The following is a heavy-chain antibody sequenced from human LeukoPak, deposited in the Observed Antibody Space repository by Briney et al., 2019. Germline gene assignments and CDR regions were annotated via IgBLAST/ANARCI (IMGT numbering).Heavy chain of an antibody. V-gene: IGHV1-8*03. J-gene: IGHJ6*03. CDR1: GYTFTSYD. CDR2: MNPNSGNT. CDR3: ARGSGRILYYYYYMDV. Sequence: ASVKVSCKASGYTFTSYDINWVRQATGQGLEWMGWMNPNSGNTGYAQKFQGRVTITRNTSISTAYMELSSLRSEDTAVYYCARGSGRILYYYYYMDVWGKGTTVTVSS. D-gene: IGHD2-15*01.